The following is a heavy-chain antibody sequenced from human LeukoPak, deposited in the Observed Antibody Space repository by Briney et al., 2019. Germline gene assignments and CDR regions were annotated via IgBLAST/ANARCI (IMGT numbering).Heavy chain of an antibody. J-gene: IGHJ3*02. V-gene: IGHV3-7*01. D-gene: IGHD3-22*01. CDR3: ARDTTYYESSAYYDSYDI. CDR1: RFSFSMYW. CDR2: IKRDGSER. Sequence: PGGSLRLSCEASRFSFSMYWMAWVRQAPGKGLEWVANIKRDGSERHCLDSVRGRFTVSRDNAKNSLYLQLNSLRAEDTAVYFCARDTTYYESSAYYDSYDIWGQGTMVTVSS.